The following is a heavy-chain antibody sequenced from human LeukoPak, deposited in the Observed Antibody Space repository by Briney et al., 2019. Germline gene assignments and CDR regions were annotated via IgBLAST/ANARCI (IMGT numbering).Heavy chain of an antibody. Sequence: SETLSLTCAVYGGSFSSYYWSWIRQSPGKGLEWIGEITHSGSTNYNPSLKSRVTISVDASKNQFSLKLSSVTAADTAVYYCARHSLIAAPLDYWGQGTLVTVSS. CDR2: ITHSGST. J-gene: IGHJ4*02. CDR3: ARHSLIAAPLDY. V-gene: IGHV4-34*01. D-gene: IGHD6-13*01. CDR1: GGSFSSYY.